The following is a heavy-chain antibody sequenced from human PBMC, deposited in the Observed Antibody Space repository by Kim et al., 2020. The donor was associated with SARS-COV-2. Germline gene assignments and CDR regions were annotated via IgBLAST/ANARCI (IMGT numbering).Heavy chain of an antibody. D-gene: IGHD3-22*01. CDR1: GFTFSSYS. CDR3: ARDFNSYYASSSLDV. CDR2: ISSSGSYI. Sequence: GGSLRLSCAASGFTFSSYSMNWVRQAPGKGLEWVSSISSSGSYIYYADSVKGRFTISRDNAKNSLYLQMNSLRAEDTAVYYCARDFNSYYASSSLDVWGQGTTVTVSS. V-gene: IGHV3-21*01. J-gene: IGHJ6*02.